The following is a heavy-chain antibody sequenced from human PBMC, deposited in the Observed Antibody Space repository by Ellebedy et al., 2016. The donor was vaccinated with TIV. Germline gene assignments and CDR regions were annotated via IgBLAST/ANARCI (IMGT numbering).Heavy chain of an antibody. D-gene: IGHD4-17*01. CDR2: IYSGGNT. J-gene: IGHJ4*02. CDR3: ARGHPTTMNSLMGY. Sequence: GGSLRLSXAASGFTVSSSYMNWVRQAPGKGLEWVSVIYSGGNTYYADSVKGRFTISRDNAKNTLYLQMNSLRAEDTAVYYCARGHPTTMNSLMGYWGQGTLVTVSS. CDR1: GFTVSSSY. V-gene: IGHV3-66*01.